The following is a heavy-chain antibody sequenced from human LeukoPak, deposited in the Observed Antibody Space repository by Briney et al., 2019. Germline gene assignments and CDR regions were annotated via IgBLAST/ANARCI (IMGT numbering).Heavy chain of an antibody. CDR3: ARVSGHPDYYDSSGYVGY. Sequence: PGGSLRLSCADSGFTVSSNYMSWVRQAPGKGLEWVSVIYSGGSTYYADSVKGRFTISRDNSKNTLYLQMNSLRAEDTAVYYCARVSGHPDYYDSSGYVGYWGQGTLVTVSS. D-gene: IGHD3-22*01. CDR1: GFTVSSNY. J-gene: IGHJ4*02. CDR2: IYSGGST. V-gene: IGHV3-53*01.